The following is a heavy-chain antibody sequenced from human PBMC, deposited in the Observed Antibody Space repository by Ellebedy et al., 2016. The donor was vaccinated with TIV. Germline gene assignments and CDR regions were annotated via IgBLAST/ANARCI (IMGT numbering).Heavy chain of an antibody. J-gene: IGHJ4*02. CDR2: IRSTGSDK. D-gene: IGHD2-15*01. Sequence: GESLKISCVASGFTFSNYNMNWVRQSPGKGREGVSSIRSTGSDKYYAESVKGRFTISRDNAQDTLFLQMNSLRAEDTAVYFCSRGWSTPDSWGPGTLVIVSS. CDR3: SRGWSTPDS. V-gene: IGHV3-21*06. CDR1: GFTFSNYN.